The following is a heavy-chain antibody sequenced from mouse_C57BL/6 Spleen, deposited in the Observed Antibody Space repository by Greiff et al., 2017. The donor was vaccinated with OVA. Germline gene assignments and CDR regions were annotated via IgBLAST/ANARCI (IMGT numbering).Heavy chain of an antibody. D-gene: IGHD2-5*01. Sequence: VQLKESGPELVKPGASVKISCKASGYSFTDYNMNWVKQSNGKSLEWIGVINPNYGTTSYNQKFKGKATLTVDQSSSTAYMQLNSLTSEDSAVYYCARWGYSNYGYAMDYWGQGTSVTVSS. CDR3: ARWGYSNYGYAMDY. CDR2: INPNYGTT. J-gene: IGHJ4*01. CDR1: GYSFTDYN. V-gene: IGHV1-39*01.